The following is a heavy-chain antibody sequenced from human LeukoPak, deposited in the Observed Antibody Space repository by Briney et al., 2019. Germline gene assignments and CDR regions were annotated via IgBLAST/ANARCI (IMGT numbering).Heavy chain of an antibody. Sequence: ASVKVSCKASGYTFTSYGISWVRQAPGQGLEWMGWISAYNGNTNYAQKLQGRVTMTTDTSTSTAYMELRSLRSDDTAIYYCAGDRNSVWYSPLDYWGQGTQVTVSP. CDR1: GYTFTSYG. CDR2: ISAYNGNT. J-gene: IGHJ4*02. CDR3: AGDRNSVWYSPLDY. V-gene: IGHV1-18*01. D-gene: IGHD6-19*01.